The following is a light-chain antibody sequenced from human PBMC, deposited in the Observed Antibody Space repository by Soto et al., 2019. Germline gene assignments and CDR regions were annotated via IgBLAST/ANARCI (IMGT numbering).Light chain of an antibody. CDR3: QQSYSSPPT. Sequence: DIKMTQSPSSLSASVRDRVTITCRASQSISGSLHWYQQKPGKAPKLLIFAASSLQSGVPSRFSGSRSGPDFTLTISSLQPEDFATYYCQQSYSSPPTFGQGTKVDI. CDR1: QSISGS. CDR2: AAS. J-gene: IGKJ1*01. V-gene: IGKV1-39*01.